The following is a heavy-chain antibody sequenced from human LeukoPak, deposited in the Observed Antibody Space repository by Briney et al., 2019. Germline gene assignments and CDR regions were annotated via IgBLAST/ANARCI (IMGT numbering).Heavy chain of an antibody. CDR2: ISAYNGNT. D-gene: IGHD6-19*01. Sequence: ASVKVSCKASGGTFSRYGISWVRQAPGQGLEWMGWISAYNGNTNYAQKLQGRVTMTTDTSTSTAYMELRSLRSDDTAVYYCARDGAVAGIDYYYGMDVWGQGTTVTVSS. CDR1: GGTFSRYG. J-gene: IGHJ6*02. CDR3: ARDGAVAGIDYYYGMDV. V-gene: IGHV1-18*01.